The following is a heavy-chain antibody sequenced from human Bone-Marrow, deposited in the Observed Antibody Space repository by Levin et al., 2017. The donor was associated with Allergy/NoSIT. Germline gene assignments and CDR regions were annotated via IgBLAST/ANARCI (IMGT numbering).Heavy chain of an antibody. Sequence: SCAVSGGSVTTAGYSWSWIRQPPGKGLEWIGYLYVAGTTYYNPSLKSRVTMTLDRSNNQFFLKLSAVTAADTAVYYCVRGLGDTFDIWGQGTMVTVS. CDR1: GGSVTTAGYS. J-gene: IGHJ3*02. V-gene: IGHV4-30-2*01. CDR2: LYVAGTT. D-gene: IGHD3/OR15-3a*01. CDR3: VRGLGDTFDI.